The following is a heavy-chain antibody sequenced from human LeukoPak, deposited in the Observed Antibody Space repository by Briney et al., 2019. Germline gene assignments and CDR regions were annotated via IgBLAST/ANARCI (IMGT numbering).Heavy chain of an antibody. CDR2: INSGGSGT. J-gene: IGHJ4*02. V-gene: IGHV3-74*01. Sequence: GGSLRLSCAASGFAFSRNWMHWVRQTPGKGLVWVSRINSGGSGTSYADSVEGRFTISRDNAENTLYLQMNSLKGEDTAVYYCATSLGPLTEYWGQGTLVTVSS. D-gene: IGHD7-27*01. CDR1: GFAFSRNW. CDR3: ATSLGPLTEY.